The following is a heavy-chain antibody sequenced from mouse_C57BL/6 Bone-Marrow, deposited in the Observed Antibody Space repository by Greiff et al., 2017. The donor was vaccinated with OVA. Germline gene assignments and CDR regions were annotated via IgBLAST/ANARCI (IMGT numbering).Heavy chain of an antibody. CDR2: IDPSDSYT. D-gene: IGHD2-3*01. CDR1: GYTFTSYW. Sequence: QVQLKQPGAELVMPGASVKLSCKASGYTFTSYWMHWVKQRPGQGLEWIGEIDPSDSYTNYNQKFKGKSTLTVDKSSSTAYMQLSSLTSEDSAVYYCAGDGYYYYYAMDYWGQGTSVTVSS. V-gene: IGHV1-69*01. CDR3: AGDGYYYYYAMDY. J-gene: IGHJ4*01.